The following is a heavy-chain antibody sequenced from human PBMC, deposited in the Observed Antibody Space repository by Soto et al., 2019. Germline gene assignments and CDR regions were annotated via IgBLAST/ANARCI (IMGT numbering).Heavy chain of an antibody. CDR1: GFTFSDHY. D-gene: IGHD5-12*01. J-gene: IGHJ4*02. CDR3: ARVVIVATSYYFDY. V-gene: IGHV3-72*01. Sequence: EVQLVESGGGLAQPGGSLRLSCAASGFTFSDHYMDWVRQPPGKGLEWVGRIRKKANSYTTEYAASVKGRFTISRDDSKNSLYLQMNSLKTEDTAVYYCARVVIVATSYYFDYWGQGTLVTVSS. CDR2: IRKKANSYTT.